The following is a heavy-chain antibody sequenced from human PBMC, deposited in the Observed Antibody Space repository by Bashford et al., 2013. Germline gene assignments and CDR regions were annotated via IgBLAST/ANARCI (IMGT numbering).Heavy chain of an antibody. CDR3: ARSFRVGAKEHGAFDI. CDR2: ISGANGNT. Sequence: WVRQAPGQGLEWMGWISGANGNTSSAQKLQGRVTMTTDTSTSTAYMELRSLRSNDTAVYYCARSFRVGAKEHGAFDIWGQGHWSPSL. D-gene: IGHD1-26*01. J-gene: IGHJ3*02. V-gene: IGHV1-18*01.